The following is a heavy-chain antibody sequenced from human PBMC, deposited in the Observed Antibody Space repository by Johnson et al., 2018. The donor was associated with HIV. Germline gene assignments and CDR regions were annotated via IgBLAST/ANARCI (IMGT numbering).Heavy chain of an antibody. V-gene: IGHV3-33*06. D-gene: IGHD3-10*01. CDR1: GCTLRSYG. CDR3: ANTASWELGKQDAFDI. CDR2: ICCDGSSK. J-gene: IGHJ3*02. Sequence: QVQLVESGGGVVQPGRSLRLSCAASGCTLRSYGMHWVRQAPGKGLEWVAVICCDGSSKNYADSVKGRFTISRDNSKNTLYLQMNSLRAEDTAVYYCANTASWELGKQDAFDIWGRGTMVTVSS.